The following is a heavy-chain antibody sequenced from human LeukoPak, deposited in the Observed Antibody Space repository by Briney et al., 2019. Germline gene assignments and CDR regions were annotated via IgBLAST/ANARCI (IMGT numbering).Heavy chain of an antibody. D-gene: IGHD1-26*01. CDR3: AREGDRIGDPLDY. Sequence: PGGSLRLSCAASGFTFSSYAMHWVRQAPGKGLEWVAVISYDGSNKYYADSVKGRFTISRDNSKNTLYLQMNSLRAEDTAVYYCAREGDRIGDPLDYWGQGTLVTVSS. CDR1: GFTFSSYA. CDR2: ISYDGSNK. V-gene: IGHV3-30-3*01. J-gene: IGHJ4*02.